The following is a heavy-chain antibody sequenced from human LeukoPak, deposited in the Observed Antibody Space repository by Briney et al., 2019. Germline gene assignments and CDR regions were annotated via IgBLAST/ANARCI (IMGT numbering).Heavy chain of an antibody. D-gene: IGHD5-24*01. CDR1: GGTFSSYA. Sequence: GASVKVSCKASGGTFSSYAISWVRQAPGQGLEWMGGIIPIFGTANYAQKFQGRVTITTDESTSTAYMELSSLRSEDTAVYYCARDSRRDGYNWGYFDYWGQGTLVTVSS. J-gene: IGHJ4*02. CDR2: IIPIFGTA. CDR3: ARDSRRDGYNWGYFDY. V-gene: IGHV1-69*05.